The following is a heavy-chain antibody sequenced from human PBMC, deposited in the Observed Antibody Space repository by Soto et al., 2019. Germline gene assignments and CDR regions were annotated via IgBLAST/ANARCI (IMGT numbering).Heavy chain of an antibody. Sequence: SVKVSCKASGGTFSSYAISWVRQAPGQGLEWMGGIIPIFGTANYAQKFQGRVTITADESTSTAYMELSSLRSEDTAVYYCAQSIMVRGVKDYWGQGTMVTVSS. CDR1: GGTFSSYA. CDR3: AQSIMVRGVKDY. D-gene: IGHD3-10*01. CDR2: IIPIFGTA. V-gene: IGHV1-69*13. J-gene: IGHJ4*02.